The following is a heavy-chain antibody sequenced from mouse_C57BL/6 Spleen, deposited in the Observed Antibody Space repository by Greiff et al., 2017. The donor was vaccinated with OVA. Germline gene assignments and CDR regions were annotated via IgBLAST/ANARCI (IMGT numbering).Heavy chain of an antibody. CDR2: ISGGGGNT. Sequence: EVMLVESGGGLVKPGGSLKLSCAASGFTFSSYTMSWVRQTPEKRLEWVATISGGGGNTYYPDSVKGRFTFSRANAENTLYLQMSGLRSEDTALYYCARRSTVVGGWYFDVWGTGTTVTVSS. CDR3: ARRSTVVGGWYFDV. CDR1: GFTFSSYT. D-gene: IGHD1-1*01. J-gene: IGHJ1*03. V-gene: IGHV5-9*01.